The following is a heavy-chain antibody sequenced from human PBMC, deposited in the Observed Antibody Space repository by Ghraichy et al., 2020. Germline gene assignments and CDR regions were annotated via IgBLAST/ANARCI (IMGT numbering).Heavy chain of an antibody. J-gene: IGHJ6*02. Sequence: GGSLRLSCAASGFTFSDYYMSWIRQAPGKGLEWVSYISSSDSTIYYADSVKGRFTISRDNAKNSLYLQMNSLRAEDTAVYYCARDGNKYCSSTSCHSGYYYYGLDVWGQGTTVTVSS. D-gene: IGHD2-2*01. CDR2: ISSSDSTI. V-gene: IGHV3-11*01. CDR3: ARDGNKYCSSTSCHSGYYYYGLDV. CDR1: GFTFSDYY.